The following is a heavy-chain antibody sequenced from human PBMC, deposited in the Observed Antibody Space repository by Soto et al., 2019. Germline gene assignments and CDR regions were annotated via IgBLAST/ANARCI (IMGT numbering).Heavy chain of an antibody. V-gene: IGHV3-7*03. J-gene: IGHJ4*02. Sequence: PGGSLRLSCAASGFTFSSYWMSWVRQAPGKGLEWVANISQGGSETYYVDSVKGRFTISRDNAKNSLYLQMNSLRAEDTAVYYCAKDGRIADDYWGQGTLVTSPQ. D-gene: IGHD6-13*01. CDR2: ISQGGSET. CDR3: AKDGRIADDY. CDR1: GFTFSSYW.